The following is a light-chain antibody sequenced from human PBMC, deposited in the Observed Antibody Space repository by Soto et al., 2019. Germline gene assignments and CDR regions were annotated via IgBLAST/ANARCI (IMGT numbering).Light chain of an antibody. V-gene: IGKV1-5*03. CDR1: QSISSW. Sequence: DIQMTQSPSTLSASVGDRVTITCRASQSISSWLAWYQQKPGKAPKLLIYKASSLESGVPSRFSGSGSGTEFTLTISSLQPDDFATYYSQRYNSYRRTFGQGTKVYIK. J-gene: IGKJ1*01. CDR2: KAS. CDR3: QRYNSYRRT.